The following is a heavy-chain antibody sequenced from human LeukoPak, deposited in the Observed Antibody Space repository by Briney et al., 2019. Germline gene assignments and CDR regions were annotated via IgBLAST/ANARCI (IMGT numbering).Heavy chain of an antibody. J-gene: IGHJ4*02. V-gene: IGHV4-4*02. D-gene: IGHD1-26*01. CDR1: GGSISSSNW. CDR2: IYHSGST. CDR3: ARCPVGATIVVLDY. Sequence: SETLSLTCAVSGGSISSSNWWSWVRQPPGKGLEWIGEIYHSGSTNYNPSLKSRVTISVDKSKNQFSLKLSSVTAADTAVYYCARCPVGATIVVLDYWGQGTLVTVSS.